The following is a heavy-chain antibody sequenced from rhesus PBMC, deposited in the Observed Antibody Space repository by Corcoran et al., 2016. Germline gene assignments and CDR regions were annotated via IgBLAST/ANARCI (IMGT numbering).Heavy chain of an antibody. Sequence: EVQLVESGGSLVKPGGSLSLSCAASGFTFISSDMSWVRQALGEGLEWVSSSRRNGEIIYYTDSVKGRLTISRDNAKNSVSTQMNSMKTEDTAIYYGTRGDYWGQGVLVTVSS. CDR3: TRGDY. CDR2: SRRNGEII. V-gene: IGHV3S4*01. J-gene: IGHJ4*01. CDR1: GFTFISSD.